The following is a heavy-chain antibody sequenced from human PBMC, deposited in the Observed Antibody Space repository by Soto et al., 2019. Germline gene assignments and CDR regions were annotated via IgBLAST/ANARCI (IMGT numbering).Heavy chain of an antibody. D-gene: IGHD6-13*01. J-gene: IGHJ5*02. V-gene: IGHV6-1*01. CDR2: TYYRSKGYN. CDR3: ARDSSSWFFNWFDP. Sequence: SQTLSLTCAISGDSVSSNRAAWNWIRQSPSRGLEWLGRTYYRSKGYNDYAVSVQSRITINPDTSKHPFSLQLNSVTPEDTAVYYCARDSSSWFFNWFDPWGQGTLVTVSS. CDR1: GDSVSSNRAA.